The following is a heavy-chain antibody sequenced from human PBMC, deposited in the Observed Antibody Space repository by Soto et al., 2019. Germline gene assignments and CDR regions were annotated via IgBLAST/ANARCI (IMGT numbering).Heavy chain of an antibody. CDR1: GGSISSSSYY. CDR3: VWSGYVQTSFASDY. Sequence: PSETLSLTCTVSGGSISSSSYYWGWIRQPPGKGLEWIGSIYYSGSTYYNPSLKSRVTISVDTSKNQFSLKLSSVTAADTAVYYCVWSGYVQTSFASDYWGQGTLVTAPQ. V-gene: IGHV4-39*01. CDR2: IYYSGST. D-gene: IGHD3-3*01. J-gene: IGHJ4*02.